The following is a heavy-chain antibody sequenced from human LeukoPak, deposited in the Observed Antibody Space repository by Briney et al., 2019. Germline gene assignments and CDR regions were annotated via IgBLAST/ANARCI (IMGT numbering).Heavy chain of an antibody. Sequence: GSVKVSCKASGYTFTGYYMHWVRQAPGQGLEWMGWINPNSGGTNYAQKFQGRVTMTRDTSISTAYMELSRLRSDDTAVYYCARGEQWLAHYYFDYWGQGTLVTVSS. CDR3: ARGEQWLAHYYFDY. V-gene: IGHV1-2*02. D-gene: IGHD6-19*01. CDR1: GYTFTGYY. CDR2: INPNSGGT. J-gene: IGHJ4*02.